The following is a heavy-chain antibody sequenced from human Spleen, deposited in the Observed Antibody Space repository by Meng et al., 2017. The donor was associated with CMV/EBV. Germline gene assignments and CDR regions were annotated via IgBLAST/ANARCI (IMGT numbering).Heavy chain of an antibody. CDR3: ANMVRGVMSFDY. V-gene: IGHV3-7*03. Sequence: GESLKISCAASGFTFSSYWMSWVRQAPGKGLEWVANIKQDGSEKYYVDSVKGRFTISRDNAKNSLFLQMNSLRAEDTAVYYCANMVRGVMSFDYWGQGTLVTVSS. J-gene: IGHJ4*02. D-gene: IGHD3-10*01. CDR1: GFTFSSYW. CDR2: IKQDGSEK.